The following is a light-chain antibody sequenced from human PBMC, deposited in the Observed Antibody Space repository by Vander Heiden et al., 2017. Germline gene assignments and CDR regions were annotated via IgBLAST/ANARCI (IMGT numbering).Light chain of an antibody. CDR1: SNNVGNQG. Sequence: QAGLTQPPSVSKGLRQTATLTCTGNSNNVGNQGAAWLQQHQGHPPKLLSYRNNNRPSGISERLSASRSGKTASLTITGLQPEDEADYYCSAWDSSLSAVVFGGGTKLTVL. CDR2: RNN. CDR3: SAWDSSLSAVV. J-gene: IGLJ2*01. V-gene: IGLV10-54*01.